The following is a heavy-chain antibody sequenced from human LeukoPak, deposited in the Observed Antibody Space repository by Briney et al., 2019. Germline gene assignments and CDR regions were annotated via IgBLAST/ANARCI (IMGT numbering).Heavy chain of an antibody. CDR2: ISSSSSTI. CDR1: GFTFSSYS. D-gene: IGHD3-10*01. CDR3: ARSRRRAWFGELLSSPYGMDV. Sequence: PGGSLRLSCAASGFTFSSYSMNWVRQAPGKGLEWVSYISSSSSTIYYADSVKGRFTISRDNAKNSLYLQINSLRAEDTAVYYCARSRRRAWFGELLSSPYGMDVWGQGTTVTVSS. J-gene: IGHJ6*02. V-gene: IGHV3-48*01.